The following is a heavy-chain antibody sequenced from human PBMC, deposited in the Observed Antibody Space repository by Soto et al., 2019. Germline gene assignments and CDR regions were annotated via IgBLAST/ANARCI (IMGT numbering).Heavy chain of an antibody. CDR1: EGTFSIYA. CDR2: IIPIFGKA. J-gene: IGHJ4*02. CDR3: ATQEDSGSYWVFDY. V-gene: IGHV1-69*06. Sequence: SVKVACTASEGTFSIYAISWVRQATGQGLEWMGGIIPIFGKANYAQKFQGRVTMTEDTSTDTAYMELSSLRSEDTAVYYCATQEDSGSYWVFDYWGQGTLVTVSS. D-gene: IGHD1-26*01.